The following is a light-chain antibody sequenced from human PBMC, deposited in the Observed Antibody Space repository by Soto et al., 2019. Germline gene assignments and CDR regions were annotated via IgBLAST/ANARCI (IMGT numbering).Light chain of an antibody. Sequence: QSALTQPASVSESPGQSITISCTGTSSDIGAYGFVSWYQHHPGKAPKLLIYEVSYRPSGVSSRFSGSKSGNSASLTISGLQAEDEADYYCSSFTSSSALDVFGPGTKLTVL. CDR2: EVS. CDR1: SSDIGAYGF. V-gene: IGLV2-14*01. J-gene: IGLJ1*01. CDR3: SSFTSSSALDV.